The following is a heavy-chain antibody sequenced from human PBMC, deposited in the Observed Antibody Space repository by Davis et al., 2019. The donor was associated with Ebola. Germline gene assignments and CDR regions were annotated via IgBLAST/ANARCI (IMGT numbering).Heavy chain of an antibody. CDR1: NFTFSSYS. J-gene: IGHJ6*04. CDR3: AKSGLSFGVVKYHYGMDV. V-gene: IGHV3-48*04. D-gene: IGHD3-3*01. CDR2: ISSSSSTI. Sequence: GGSLRLSCAASNFTFSSYSMHWVRQAPGKGLEWVSYISSSSSTIYYADSVKGRFTISRDNAKNTLYLQMNGLRAEDTAVYYCAKSGLSFGVVKYHYGMDVWGKGTTVTVSS.